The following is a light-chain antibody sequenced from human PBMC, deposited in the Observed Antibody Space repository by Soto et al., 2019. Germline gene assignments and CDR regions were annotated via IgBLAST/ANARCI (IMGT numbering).Light chain of an antibody. CDR3: QQRSNWPFSLT. J-gene: IGKJ4*01. V-gene: IGKV3-11*01. Sequence: EIVLTQSPATLSLSPGERATLSCRASQSLSSSLAWYQQKPGQAPRLLIYDASNRATGVPVRFSGSGSGTDFTLTISSLEPEDFAVYYCQQRSNWPFSLTFGGGTKVEIK. CDR1: QSLSSS. CDR2: DAS.